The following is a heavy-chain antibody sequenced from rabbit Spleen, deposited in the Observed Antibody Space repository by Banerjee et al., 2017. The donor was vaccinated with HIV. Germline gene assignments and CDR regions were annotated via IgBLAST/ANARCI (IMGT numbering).Heavy chain of an antibody. V-gene: IGHV1S40*01. CDR1: GVSFSFSSY. Sequence: EESGGGLVKPGASLTLTCTASGVSFSFSSYMCWVRQAPGKGLEWIACIEVDSSDFTYFATWAKGRFTISKTSSTTVTLQVTRLTAADTATYFCARDTSSSFSSYGMDLWGPGTLVTVS. CDR3: ARDTSSSFSSYGMDL. D-gene: IGHD1-1*01. J-gene: IGHJ6*01. CDR2: IEVDSSDFT.